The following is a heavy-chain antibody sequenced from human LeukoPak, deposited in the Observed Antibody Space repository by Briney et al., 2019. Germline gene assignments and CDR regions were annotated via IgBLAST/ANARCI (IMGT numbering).Heavy chain of an antibody. D-gene: IGHD3-10*01. CDR1: GYTFSSYG. V-gene: IGHV1-18*01. J-gene: IGHJ4*02. Sequence: SVTLSCKTSGYTFSSYGISWVRQAPGQGLQWMGWISSYNGNTNFAPKFQGRVTLTTDTSTSTAYMEMRSLRADDTAVYYCAREGEFGAYVEGHWGQGALATASS. CDR2: ISSYNGNT. CDR3: AREGEFGAYVEGH.